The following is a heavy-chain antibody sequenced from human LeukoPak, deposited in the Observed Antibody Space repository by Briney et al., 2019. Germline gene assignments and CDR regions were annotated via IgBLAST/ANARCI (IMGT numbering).Heavy chain of an antibody. D-gene: IGHD3-9*01. Sequence: SGTLSLTCTVSGGSISSYYWSWVRQPPGKGLEWIGYIYYSGSTNYNPSLKSRVTISVDTSKNQFSLKLSSVTAADTAVYYCARGVLRYFDWLSSNYYMDVWGKGTTVTVSS. CDR1: GGSISSYY. V-gene: IGHV4-59*01. CDR3: ARGVLRYFDWLSSNYYMDV. J-gene: IGHJ6*03. CDR2: IYYSGST.